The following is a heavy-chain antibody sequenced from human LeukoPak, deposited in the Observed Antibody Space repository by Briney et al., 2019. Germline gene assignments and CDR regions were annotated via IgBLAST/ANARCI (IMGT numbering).Heavy chain of an antibody. CDR1: GDSVSSNGAS. V-gene: IGHV6-1*01. Sequence: SQTLSLTCDISGDSVSSNGASWTWITQSPSRGLEWLGRTYYRSKWYNDYAVSVKSRIIINPDTSKNQFSLQLSSVTPEDTAVYYCARDRSTAARDENYFDYWGRGTLVTVSS. J-gene: IGHJ4*02. CDR3: ARDRSTAARDENYFDY. D-gene: IGHD6-6*01. CDR2: TYYRSKWYN.